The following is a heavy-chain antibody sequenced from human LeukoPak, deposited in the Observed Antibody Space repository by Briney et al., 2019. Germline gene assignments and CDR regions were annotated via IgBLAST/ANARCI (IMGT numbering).Heavy chain of an antibody. CDR1: GFTFSDYY. CDR3: ASIWDRVGFH. D-gene: IGHD3-16*01. Sequence: GGSLRLSCAASGFTFSDYYMSWIRQAPGKGLEWVSYISSSSSYTNYADSVKGRFTISRDNAKNSLYLQMNSLRAEDTAVYYCASIWDRVGFHWGQGTLVTVSS. V-gene: IGHV3-11*03. CDR2: ISSSSSYT. J-gene: IGHJ4*02.